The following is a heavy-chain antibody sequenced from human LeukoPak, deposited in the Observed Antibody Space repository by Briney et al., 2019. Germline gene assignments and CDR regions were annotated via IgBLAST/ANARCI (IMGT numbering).Heavy chain of an antibody. CDR3: ATLRGASTAVFDS. Sequence: SETLSLTCTVSGVSINYDYWSWIRQSPGKRLEWVGYIHYSGATNYSPSLNSRVTISVDTSKNQFSLKLSSVTAADTALYYCATLRGASTAVFDSWGQGTLVTVSS. CDR2: IHYSGAT. V-gene: IGHV4-59*08. D-gene: IGHD2-21*02. CDR1: GVSINYDY. J-gene: IGHJ4*02.